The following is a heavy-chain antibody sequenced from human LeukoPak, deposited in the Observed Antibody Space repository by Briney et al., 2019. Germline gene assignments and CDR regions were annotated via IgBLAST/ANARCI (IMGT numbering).Heavy chain of an antibody. J-gene: IGHJ6*03. D-gene: IGHD2-2*01. CDR3: ARDTYQLLYHYYYMDV. CDR2: IYYSGST. CDR1: GGSISSYY. V-gene: IGHV4-59*12. Sequence: PSETLSLTCPVSGGSISSYYWSWIRQPPGKGLEWIGYIYYSGSTNYNPSLKSRVTISVDTSKNQFSLKLSSVTAADTAVYYCARDTYQLLYHYYYMDVWGKGTTVTVSS.